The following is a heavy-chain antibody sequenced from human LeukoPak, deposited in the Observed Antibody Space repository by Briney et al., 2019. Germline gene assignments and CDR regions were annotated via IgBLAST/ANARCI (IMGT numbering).Heavy chain of an antibody. CDR1: GFTLSNFW. CDR3: ARGRHSSGWYHDY. V-gene: IGHV3-7*04. CDR2: IKHDGIDT. D-gene: IGHD6-19*01. Sequence: PGGSLRLSCAASGFTLSNFWMTWVRQAPGKGLEWVANIKHDGIDTKYVDSVKGRFTISRDNAKNSLYLQMSSLRAEDTAIYYRARGRHSSGWYHDYWGQGALVTVSS. J-gene: IGHJ4*02.